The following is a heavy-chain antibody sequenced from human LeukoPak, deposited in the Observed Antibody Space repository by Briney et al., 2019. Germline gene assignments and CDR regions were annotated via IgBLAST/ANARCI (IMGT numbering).Heavy chain of an antibody. V-gene: IGHV3-53*01. D-gene: IGHD3-10*01. CDR1: GFTVSSNY. CDR2: IYSGGST. Sequence: GGSLRLSCAASGFTVSSNYMSWVRQAPGKGLEWVSVIYSGGSTYYVDSVEGRFIISRDNSKNTVYLQMNSLRAEDTAVYYCARGGSWFGEFRWWYMDVWGKGTTVTISS. CDR3: ARGGSWFGEFRWWYMDV. J-gene: IGHJ6*03.